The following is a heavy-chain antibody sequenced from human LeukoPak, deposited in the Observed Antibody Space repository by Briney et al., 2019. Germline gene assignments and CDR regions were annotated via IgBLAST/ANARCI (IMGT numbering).Heavy chain of an antibody. J-gene: IGHJ4*02. D-gene: IGHD6-6*01. Sequence: GGSLRLSCATSGFAFSRYWMSWVRQAPGKGLECVANIKQDGSATYYVDSVRGRFTISRDNSKNTLYLQMNSLRAEDTAVYYCAKSPYSSSVRVDYWGQGTLVTVSS. CDR1: GFAFSRYW. CDR2: IKQDGSAT. CDR3: AKSPYSSSVRVDY. V-gene: IGHV3-7*03.